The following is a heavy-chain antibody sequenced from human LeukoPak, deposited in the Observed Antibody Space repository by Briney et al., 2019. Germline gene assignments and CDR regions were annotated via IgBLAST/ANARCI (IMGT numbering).Heavy chain of an antibody. D-gene: IGHD6-13*01. CDR1: GFTFSSYA. J-gene: IGHJ5*02. CDR3: ARDQNQQHLVRIWFDP. Sequence: PGGSLRLSCAASGFTFSSYAMHWVRQAPGKGLEWVAVISYDGSNEYYADSVKGRFTISRDNSKNTLYLQINSLRAEDTAMYYCARDQNQQHLVRIWFDPWGQGTLVTVSS. V-gene: IGHV3-30*04. CDR2: ISYDGSNE.